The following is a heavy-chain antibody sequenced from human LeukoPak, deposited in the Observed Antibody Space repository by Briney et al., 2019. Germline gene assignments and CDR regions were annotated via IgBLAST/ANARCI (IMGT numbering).Heavy chain of an antibody. J-gene: IGHJ5*02. CDR3: ARHGTFCSSGSCYDGWFDP. CDR2: INAGNGNT. CDR1: GYTFTSYA. V-gene: IGHV1-3*01. Sequence: ASVKVSCKASGYTFTSYAMHWVRQAPGQRLEWMGWINAGNGNTKYSQKFQGRVTITRDTSASTAYMELSSLKASDTAMYYCARHGTFCSSGSCYDGWFDPWGQGTLVTVSS. D-gene: IGHD2-15*01.